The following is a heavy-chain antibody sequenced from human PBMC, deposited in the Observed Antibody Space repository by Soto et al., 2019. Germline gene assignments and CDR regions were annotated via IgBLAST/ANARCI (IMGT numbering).Heavy chain of an antibody. Sequence: PGESLKISCKGSGYSFTTYWIGWVRQMPGKGLEWMGIIYPGDSDTRYSPSFQGQVAISADKYISTAYLQWSRLKASDTAMYYCARKDSSSAFDYWCQGTLVTVSS. V-gene: IGHV5-51*01. CDR3: ARKDSSSAFDY. J-gene: IGHJ4*02. CDR1: GYSFTTYW. D-gene: IGHD3-22*01. CDR2: IYPGDSDT.